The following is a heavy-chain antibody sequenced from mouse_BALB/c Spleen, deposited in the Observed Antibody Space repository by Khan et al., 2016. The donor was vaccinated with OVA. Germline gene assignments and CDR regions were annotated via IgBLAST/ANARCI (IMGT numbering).Heavy chain of an antibody. CDR1: GYSITSDYA. Sequence: EVQLQESGPGLVKPSQSLSLTCTVTGYSITSDYAWNWIRQFPGNKLEWMGYISYSGSTSYTPSLKSRISITRDTSKNQFFLQLNSVTTEDKATYYCTGGRTYWGQGTLVTVST. CDR3: TGGRTY. J-gene: IGHJ3*01. D-gene: IGHD3-3*01. CDR2: ISYSGST. V-gene: IGHV3-2*02.